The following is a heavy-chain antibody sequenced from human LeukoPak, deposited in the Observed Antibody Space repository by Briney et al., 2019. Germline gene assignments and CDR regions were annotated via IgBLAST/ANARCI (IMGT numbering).Heavy chain of an antibody. V-gene: IGHV3-11*04. J-gene: IGHJ6*03. CDR1: GFTFSDYC. D-gene: IGHD3-10*01. CDR3: ARAEHGSGTTGYYYYFMDV. Sequence: GGSLRLSCAASGFTFSDYCMSWIRQAPGKGLEWVSYISTSGTTIYYADAVKGRFTISRDNAKNSLYLQMNSLRAEDTAVYYCARAEHGSGTTGYYYYFMDVWGKGTTVTVSS. CDR2: ISTSGTTI.